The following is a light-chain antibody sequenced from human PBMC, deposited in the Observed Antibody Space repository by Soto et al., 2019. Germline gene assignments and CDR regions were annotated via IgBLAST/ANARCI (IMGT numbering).Light chain of an antibody. CDR3: QQYGSSGT. CDR1: QSVSNNY. Sequence: EIVLTQSPGTLSPSPGERATLSCRASQSVSNNYLAWYQQKPGQAPRLLICGASNRATGIPDRFSGSGSGTDFTLTISRLEPEDFAVYYCQQYGSSGTFGQGTKVDIK. J-gene: IGKJ1*01. V-gene: IGKV3-20*01. CDR2: GAS.